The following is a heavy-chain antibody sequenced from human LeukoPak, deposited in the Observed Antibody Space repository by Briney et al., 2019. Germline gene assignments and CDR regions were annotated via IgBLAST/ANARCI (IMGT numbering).Heavy chain of an antibody. CDR2: ISSSGSSI. CDR3: ARELRLWSYYNGMDV. D-gene: IGHD5-18*01. CDR1: GFTFSDYY. Sequence: MSGGSLRLSCGASGFTFSDYYMSWIRQAPGKGLEWVSDISSSGSSIYYADSVKGRFTISRDNAKKSLYLQMNSLRAEDTAVYYCARELRLWSYYNGMDVWGQGTTVTVSS. V-gene: IGHV3-11*01. J-gene: IGHJ6*02.